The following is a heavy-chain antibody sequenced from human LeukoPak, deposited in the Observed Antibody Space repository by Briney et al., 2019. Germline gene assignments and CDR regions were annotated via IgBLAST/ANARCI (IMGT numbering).Heavy chain of an antibody. J-gene: IGHJ3*02. CDR3: ARDSIVDGAFDI. Sequence: PGGSLRLSCAASGFTFSSYSMNWVRQAPGKGLEWVSYISSRGTTIYNADSVKGRFTISRDNAKNSLYLQMNSLRAEDTAVYYCARDSIVDGAFDIWGQGTMVTVSS. V-gene: IGHV3-48*04. CDR1: GFTFSSYS. CDR2: ISSRGTTI. D-gene: IGHD2-15*01.